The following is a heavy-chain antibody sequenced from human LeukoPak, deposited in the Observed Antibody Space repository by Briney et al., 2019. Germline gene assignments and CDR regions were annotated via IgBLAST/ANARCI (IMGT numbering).Heavy chain of an antibody. Sequence: PGGSLRLSCAASGFAFSSYWMSWVRQAPGKGVEWVANMNQAGNEKYYVDSVEGRFTISRDNAKSSLYLQMNSLRAEDTAIYYCACPRGWHGYGAYDIWGQGTMVTVSS. J-gene: IGHJ3*02. V-gene: IGHV3-7*05. CDR1: GFAFSSYW. D-gene: IGHD6-19*01. CDR2: MNQAGNEK. CDR3: ACPRGWHGYGAYDI.